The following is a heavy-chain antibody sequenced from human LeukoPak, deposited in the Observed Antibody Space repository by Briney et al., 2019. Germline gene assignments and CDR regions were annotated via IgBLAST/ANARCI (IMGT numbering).Heavy chain of an antibody. V-gene: IGHV4-38-2*01. D-gene: IGHD2/OR15-2a*01. Sequence: SETLSLTCAVSGYSISSGYYWGWIRQPPGKGLEWIGSIYHSGSTYYNPSLKSRVTISVDTSKNQFSLKLSSVTAADTAVYYCARGYFFLDYWGQGTLATVSS. CDR2: IYHSGST. J-gene: IGHJ4*02. CDR1: GYSISSGYY. CDR3: ARGYFFLDY.